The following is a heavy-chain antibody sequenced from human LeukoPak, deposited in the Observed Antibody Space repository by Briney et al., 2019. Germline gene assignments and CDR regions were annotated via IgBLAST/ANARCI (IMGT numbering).Heavy chain of an antibody. V-gene: IGHV4-59*01. CDR3: ASHTKHPFSSIYYYYMDV. CDR1: GGSISSYY. Sequence: SETLSLTCTVSGGSISSYYWSWIRQRPGKGLEWIGYIYYSGSTNYNPSLKSRVTISVDTSKNQFSLKLSSVTAADTAVYYCASHTKHPFSSIYYYYMDVWGKGTTVTVSS. CDR2: IYYSGST. D-gene: IGHD6-6*01. J-gene: IGHJ6*03.